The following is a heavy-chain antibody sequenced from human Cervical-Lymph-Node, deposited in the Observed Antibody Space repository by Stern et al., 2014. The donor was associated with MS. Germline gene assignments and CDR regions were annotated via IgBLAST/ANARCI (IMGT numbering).Heavy chain of an antibody. CDR3: ARPLLGVTPRTDALDI. CDR2: IQPSGGST. CDR1: GYSFTSYY. D-gene: IGHD4-23*01. V-gene: IGHV1-46*01. Sequence: QVQLVQYGGEVKKPGDSVKVSCKASGYSFTSYYIHWVRQAPGQGLEWMGMIQPSGGSTSYAQNLQGRVTMTRETSTSSVYMELSSLRSEDTAVYYCARPLLGVTPRTDALDIWGQGTMVTVSS. J-gene: IGHJ3*02.